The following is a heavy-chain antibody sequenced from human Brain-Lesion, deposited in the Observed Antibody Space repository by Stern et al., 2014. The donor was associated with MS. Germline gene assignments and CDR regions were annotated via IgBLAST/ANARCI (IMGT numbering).Heavy chain of an antibody. CDR2: IYYSGST. CDR1: GGSISSDNFY. V-gene: IGHV4-31*03. D-gene: IGHD2-2*01. J-gene: IGHJ6*02. CDR3: ARDHFTTSLDV. Sequence: QVQLVESGPGLVKPSQTLSLTCTVSGGSISSDNFYWTWIRQHPGKGLEWIGRIYYSGSTYYNPSLKIRVSITVDTSQNLFSLRLSSVTAADTAVYYCARDHFTTSLDVWGHGATVTVS.